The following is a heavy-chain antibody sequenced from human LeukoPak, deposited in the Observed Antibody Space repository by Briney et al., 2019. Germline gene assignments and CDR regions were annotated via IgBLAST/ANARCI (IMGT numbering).Heavy chain of an antibody. CDR2: IYYSGST. V-gene: IGHV4-59*01. CDR1: GGSISSYY. D-gene: IGHD5-24*01. CDR3: AREMGDGYNYWFDP. Sequence: SETLSLTCTVSGGSISSYYWSWIRQPPGKGLEWIGYIYYSGSTNYNPSLKSRVTISSDTSKNQFSLKLSSVTAADPAVYYCAREMGDGYNYWFDPWGQGTLVTVSS. J-gene: IGHJ5*02.